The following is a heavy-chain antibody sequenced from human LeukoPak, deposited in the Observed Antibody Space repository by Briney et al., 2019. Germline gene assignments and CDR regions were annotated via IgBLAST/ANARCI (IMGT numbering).Heavy chain of an antibody. J-gene: IGHJ3*01. CDR3: ARHGGWEGGELLGFDF. CDR1: GGSVSSHY. V-gene: IGHV4-59*08. Sequence: SETLPLTCTVSGGSVSSHYWSWIRQPPGKAMEWIGYIYYSGSTNHNTSLTTRVPISVAMSKNQFSLSLNSVTASDTAVYFCARHGGWEGGELLGFDFWGQGTMVTASS. D-gene: IGHD1-7*01. CDR2: IYYSGST.